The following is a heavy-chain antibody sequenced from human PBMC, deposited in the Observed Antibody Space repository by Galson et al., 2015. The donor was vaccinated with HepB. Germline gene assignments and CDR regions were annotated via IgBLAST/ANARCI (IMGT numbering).Heavy chain of an antibody. Sequence: SVKVSCKASGYTFTSYYMHWVRQAPGQGLEWMGIINPSGGSTSYAQKFQGRVTMTRDTSTSTVYMELSSLRSEDTAVYYCAVRWLQARNAFDIWGQGTMVTVSS. CDR1: GYTFTSYY. CDR3: AVRWLQARNAFDI. V-gene: IGHV1-46*01. J-gene: IGHJ3*02. D-gene: IGHD5-24*01. CDR2: INPSGGST.